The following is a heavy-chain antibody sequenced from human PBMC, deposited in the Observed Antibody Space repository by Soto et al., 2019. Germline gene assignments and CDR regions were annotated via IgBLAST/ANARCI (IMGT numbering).Heavy chain of an antibody. J-gene: IGHJ3*02. CDR3: AKDNGSGCDWLRVGDASDI. CDR2: ISYDGSNK. Sequence: QVQLVESGGGVVQPGRSLRLSCAASGFTFSSYGMHWVRQAPGKGLEWVAVISYDGSNKYYADSVKGRLTISRDNSKNTLYLQMNSLRGEDTAVYYCAKDNGSGCDWLRVGDASDIRGQATMVTVSS. V-gene: IGHV3-30*18. CDR1: GFTFSSYG. D-gene: IGHD5-12*01.